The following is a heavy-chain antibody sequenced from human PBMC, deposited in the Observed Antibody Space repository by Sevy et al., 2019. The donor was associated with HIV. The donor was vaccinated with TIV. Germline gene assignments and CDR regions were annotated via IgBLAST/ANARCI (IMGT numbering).Heavy chain of an antibody. CDR3: AREVGRGHDY. D-gene: IGHD1-26*01. J-gene: IGHJ4*02. V-gene: IGHV3-74*01. CDR1: GFSFRNYW. CDR2: ISFDGSTT. Sequence: GGSLRLSCAASGFSFRNYWMHWVRQAPGKGLVWVSRISFDGSTTTYVDSVKGRFTISRDNAKNTLYLQMNSLRAEDTAVYYCAREVGRGHDYWGQGTLVTVSS.